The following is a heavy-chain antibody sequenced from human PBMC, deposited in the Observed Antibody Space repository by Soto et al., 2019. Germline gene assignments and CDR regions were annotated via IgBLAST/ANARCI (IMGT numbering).Heavy chain of an antibody. D-gene: IGHD6-13*01. CDR3: AKDGGSIYSSSWWYNWFDP. Sequence: GGSLRLSCAASGFTFSSYAMSWVRQAPGKGLEWVSAISGSGGSTYYADSVKGRFTISRDNSKNTLYLQMNSLRAEDTAVYYCAKDGGSIYSSSWWYNWFDPWGQGTLVTVSS. CDR2: ISGSGGST. CDR1: GFTFSSYA. J-gene: IGHJ5*02. V-gene: IGHV3-23*01.